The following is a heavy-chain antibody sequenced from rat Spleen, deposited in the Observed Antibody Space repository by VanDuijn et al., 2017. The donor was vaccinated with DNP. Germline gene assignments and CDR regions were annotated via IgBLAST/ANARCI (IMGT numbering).Heavy chain of an antibody. V-gene: IGHV5-31*01. D-gene: IGHD1-2*01. Sequence: EVQLVESGGGLVQPGRSLKLSCVASGFTFNNYWMTWIRQAPGKGLEWVASITNTGGSTYYPDSVKGRFTISRDNAKSTLYLQMNSLRSEDTATYYCTREGEVAAISTDWFAYWGQGTLVTVSS. J-gene: IGHJ3*01. CDR2: ITNTGGST. CDR3: TREGEVAAISTDWFAY. CDR1: GFTFNNYW.